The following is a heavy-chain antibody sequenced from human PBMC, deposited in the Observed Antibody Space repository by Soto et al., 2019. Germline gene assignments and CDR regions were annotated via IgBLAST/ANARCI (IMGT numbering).Heavy chain of an antibody. CDR1: GYIFTSYY. CDR3: SRVDPGETSPFDH. CDR2: INPFDGSR. J-gene: IGHJ4*02. D-gene: IGHD3-10*01. V-gene: IGHV1-46*03. Sequence: ASVKVSCKASGYIFTSYYILWVRQAPGQGLEWMGWINPFDGSRMFAQSFQGRVTMNRDTSTSTVYMEVSSLRSEDTAVYYCSRVDPGETSPFDHWGQGTLVTVSS.